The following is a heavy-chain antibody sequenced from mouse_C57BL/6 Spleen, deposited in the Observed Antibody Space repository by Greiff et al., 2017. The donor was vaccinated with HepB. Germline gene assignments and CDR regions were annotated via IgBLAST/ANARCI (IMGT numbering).Heavy chain of an antibody. V-gene: IGHV1-61*01. J-gene: IGHJ3*01. CDR1: GYTFTSYW. Sequence: QVQLKQPGAELVRPGSSVKLSCKASGYTFTSYWMDWVKQRPGQGLEWIGNIYPSDSETHYNQKFKDKATLTVDKSSSTAYMQLSSLTSEDSAVYYCARRGDYGSSYVSWFAYWGQGTLVTVSA. D-gene: IGHD1-1*01. CDR3: ARRGDYGSSYVSWFAY. CDR2: IYPSDSET.